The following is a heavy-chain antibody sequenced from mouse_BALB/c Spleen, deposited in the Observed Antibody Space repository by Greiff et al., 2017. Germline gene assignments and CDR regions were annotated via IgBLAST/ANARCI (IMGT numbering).Heavy chain of an antibody. J-gene: IGHJ4*01. CDR3: ASQDSSGYFYAMDY. CDR2: IYPGSGST. Sequence: LQQPGSEMVRPGASVKLSCKASGYTFTSYWMHWVKQRHGQGLEWIGNIYPGSGSTNYDEKFKGKATLTADTSSSTAYMQLSSLTSEDSAIYYCASQDSSGYFYAMDYWGQGTSVTVSS. CDR1: GYTFTSYW. V-gene: IGHV1S22*01. D-gene: IGHD3-2*01.